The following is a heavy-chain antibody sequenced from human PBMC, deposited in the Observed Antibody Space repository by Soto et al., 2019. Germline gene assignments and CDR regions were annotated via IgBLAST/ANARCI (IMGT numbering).Heavy chain of an antibody. Sequence: EVQLLESGGGLVQPGGSLRLSCAASRFTFSTYAMSWVRQAPGKGLEWVSDISGSGRNTYYADSVKGRFTISRDNSKNTLYLQMNSLRAEDTAVYYCAKSAMVRGGGWFDPWGQGTLVTVSS. CDR1: RFTFSTYA. V-gene: IGHV3-23*01. J-gene: IGHJ5*02. D-gene: IGHD3-10*01. CDR3: AKSAMVRGGGWFDP. CDR2: ISGSGRNT.